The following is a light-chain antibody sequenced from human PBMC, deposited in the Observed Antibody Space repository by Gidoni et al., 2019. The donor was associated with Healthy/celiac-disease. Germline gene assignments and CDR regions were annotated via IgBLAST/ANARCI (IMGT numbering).Light chain of an antibody. V-gene: IGKV3-20*01. Sequence: ELVFTQSPGTLSLSPGERATLSCRASQSVSSSYLAWYQQQPGQDPRLLIYGAASRATGIPDRFSGSGSGTDSTLTISRLDPEDFAVYYCQQYGSSQGLTFGGGTKVEIK. CDR1: QSVSSSY. CDR2: GAA. CDR3: QQYGSSQGLT. J-gene: IGKJ4*01.